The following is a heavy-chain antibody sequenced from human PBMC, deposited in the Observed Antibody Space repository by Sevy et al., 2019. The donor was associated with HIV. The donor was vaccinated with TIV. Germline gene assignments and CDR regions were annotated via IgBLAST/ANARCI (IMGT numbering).Heavy chain of an antibody. CDR1: GYTFITYA. V-gene: IGHV7-4-1*02. Sequence: ASVKVSCKASGYTFITYAMNWVRQAPGQGLEWMGWTNTNTGNPTYAQGFTGRFVFSLDTSVSTAYLQISSLKAEDTAVYYCARDITMVRGVPRWFDPWGQGTLVTVSS. D-gene: IGHD3-10*01. CDR2: TNTNTGNP. CDR3: ARDITMVRGVPRWFDP. J-gene: IGHJ5*02.